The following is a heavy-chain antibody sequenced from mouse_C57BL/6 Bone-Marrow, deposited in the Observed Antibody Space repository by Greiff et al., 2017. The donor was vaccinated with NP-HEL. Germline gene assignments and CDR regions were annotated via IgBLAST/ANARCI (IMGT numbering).Heavy chain of an antibody. CDR3: ARSGQLRPWFAY. J-gene: IGHJ3*01. CDR1: GYTFTSYG. Sequence: VKLQESGAELARPGASVKLSCKASGYTFTSYGISWVKQRTGQGLEWIGEIYPRSGNTYYNEKFKGKATLTADKSSSTAYMELRSLTSEDSAVYFCARSGQLRPWFAYWDQGTLVTVSA. CDR2: IYPRSGNT. D-gene: IGHD3-2*02. V-gene: IGHV1-81*01.